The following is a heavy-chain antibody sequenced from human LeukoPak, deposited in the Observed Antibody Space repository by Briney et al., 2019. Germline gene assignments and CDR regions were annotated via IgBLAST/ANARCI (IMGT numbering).Heavy chain of an antibody. CDR1: TSH. V-gene: IGHV1-18*01. D-gene: IGHD3-22*01. CDR2: IGSYEGDT. CDR3: ARDFWNFYDSSGYYRDFDS. Sequence: ALVKVSCKATSHISWVRQAPGQGLEWMGWIGSYEGDTYYAQKFQGRVTVTTDTSTNTAYMELRSLRADDTAVYYCARDFWNFYDSSGYYRDFDSWGQGTLVTVSS. J-gene: IGHJ5*01.